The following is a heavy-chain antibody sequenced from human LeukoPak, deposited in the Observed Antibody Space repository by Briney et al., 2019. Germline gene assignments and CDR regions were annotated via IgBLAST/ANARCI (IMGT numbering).Heavy chain of an antibody. CDR3: ARHRPYSSGWRHFDY. Sequence: GESLKISCKGSGYSFSSYWIGWVRQMPGKGLEWMGIIYPGDSDTRYSPSFQGQVTISADKSISTAYLQWSSLKASDTAIYYCARHRPYSSGWRHFDYWGQGTLVTVSS. D-gene: IGHD6-19*01. J-gene: IGHJ4*02. CDR1: GYSFSSYW. V-gene: IGHV5-51*01. CDR2: IYPGDSDT.